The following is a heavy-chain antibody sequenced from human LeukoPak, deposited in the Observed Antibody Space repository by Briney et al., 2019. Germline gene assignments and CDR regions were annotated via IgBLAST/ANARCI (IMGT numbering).Heavy chain of an antibody. CDR3: ASCYYDSSGYYLFDY. D-gene: IGHD3-22*01. Sequence: SVKVSCDATGTTFSSNTISWVRQAPGQGLEWMGRIIPILGIANYAQKFQGRVTITADKSTSTAYMELSSLRSEDTAVYYCASCYYDSSGYYLFDYWGQGTLVTVSS. CDR2: IIPILGIA. CDR1: GTTFSSNT. V-gene: IGHV1-69*02. J-gene: IGHJ4*02.